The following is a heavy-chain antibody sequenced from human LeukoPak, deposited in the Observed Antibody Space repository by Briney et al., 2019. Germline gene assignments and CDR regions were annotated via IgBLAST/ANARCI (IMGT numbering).Heavy chain of an antibody. CDR2: INHSGST. Sequence: TSETLSLTCTVSGGSISSYYWSWIRQPPGKGLEWIGEINHSGSTNYNPSLKSRVTISVDTSKNQFSLKLSSVTAADTAVYYCARRIRYYDSSGRHYYFDYWGQGTLVTVSS. CDR1: GGSISSYY. D-gene: IGHD3-22*01. V-gene: IGHV4-34*01. CDR3: ARRIRYYDSSGRHYYFDY. J-gene: IGHJ4*02.